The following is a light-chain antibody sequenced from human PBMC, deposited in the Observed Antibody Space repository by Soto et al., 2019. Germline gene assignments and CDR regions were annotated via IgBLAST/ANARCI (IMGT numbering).Light chain of an antibody. CDR3: QHYGRSPYT. Sequence: EIVLTQSPGTLSLSPGERVTLSCRASPSVSSSYYAWYQQKPGQAPRLLFYGASSRATVIPDRISGGPSGTDFTLTVSILEPEDFAVYFCQHYGRSPYTFGQGTKLEIK. J-gene: IGKJ2*01. CDR2: GAS. V-gene: IGKV3-20*01. CDR1: PSVSSSY.